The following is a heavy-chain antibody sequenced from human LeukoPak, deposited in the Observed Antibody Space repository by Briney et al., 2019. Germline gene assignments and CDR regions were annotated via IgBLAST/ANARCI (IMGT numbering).Heavy chain of an antibody. J-gene: IGHJ6*02. CDR1: GGSITGGSYY. D-gene: IGHD1-7*01. CDR3: ARDNWNYGSSMDV. V-gene: IGHV4-39*02. CDR2: IYYSGST. Sequence: SETLSLTCTVSGGSITGGSYYWAWIRQPPGKGLEWIGRIYYSGSTHYNSSLKSRVTISVDTSKNLFSLRLNSVTAADTAIYYCARDNWNYGSSMDVWGQGTTVTVSS.